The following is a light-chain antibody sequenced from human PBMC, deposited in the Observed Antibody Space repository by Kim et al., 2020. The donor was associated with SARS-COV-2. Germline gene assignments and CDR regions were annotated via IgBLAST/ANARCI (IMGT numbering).Light chain of an antibody. Sequence: SSELTQDPAVSVALGQTVRITCQGDSLRSYYATWYQQKPGQAPILLIYGKNNRPSGIPDRFSGSSSGNIASLTITGTQAGDEADYYCNSRDTNDIVLFGGGTQLTVL. J-gene: IGLJ2*01. V-gene: IGLV3-19*01. CDR1: SLRSYY. CDR2: GKN. CDR3: NSRDTNDIVL.